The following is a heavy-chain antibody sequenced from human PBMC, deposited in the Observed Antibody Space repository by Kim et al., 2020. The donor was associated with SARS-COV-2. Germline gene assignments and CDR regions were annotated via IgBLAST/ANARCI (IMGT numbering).Heavy chain of an antibody. CDR3: ARPYRGGSFDL. D-gene: IGHD3-16*01. V-gene: IGHV3-7*01. J-gene: IGHJ3*01. CDR2: IKQDASVI. Sequence: GGSLRLSCAASGFTFSSYWMSWVRQAPGKGLEWVASIKQDASVISYVDSVRGRFTISRDNAKNSLSLQMDSLRAEDTALYFCARPYRGGSFDLWGQGTM. CDR1: GFTFSSYW.